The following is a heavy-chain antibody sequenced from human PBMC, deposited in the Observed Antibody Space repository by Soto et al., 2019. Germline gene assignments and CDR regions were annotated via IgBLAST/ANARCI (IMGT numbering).Heavy chain of an antibody. D-gene: IGHD3-10*01. CDR1: GGSFSAYY. Sequence: SETLSLTCAASGGSFSAYYWSWIRQPPGRGLEWIGEINHNGNSNYNPALESRVTISVDTSKNQFSLKLSSVTAADTAVYYCARADYYGSGSYYTDYYYGMDVWGQGTTVT. V-gene: IGHV4-34*01. CDR2: INHNGNS. CDR3: ARADYYGSGSYYTDYYYGMDV. J-gene: IGHJ6*02.